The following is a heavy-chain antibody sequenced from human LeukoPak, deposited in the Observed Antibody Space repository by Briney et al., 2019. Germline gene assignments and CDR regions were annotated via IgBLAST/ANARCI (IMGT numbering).Heavy chain of an antibody. CDR3: AREVAAAGKGGVWFDP. CDR2: ISSSSSYI. CDR1: GFTFSSYS. D-gene: IGHD6-13*01. J-gene: IGHJ5*02. V-gene: IGHV3-21*04. Sequence: GGSLRLSCAASGFTFSSYSMNWVRQAPGKGLEWVSSISSSSSYIYYADSVKGRFTISRDNAKNSLYLQMNSLRAEDTAVYYCAREVAAAGKGGVWFDPWGQGTLVTVSS.